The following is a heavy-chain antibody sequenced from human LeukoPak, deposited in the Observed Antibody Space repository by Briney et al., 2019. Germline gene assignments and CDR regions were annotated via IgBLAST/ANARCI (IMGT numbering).Heavy chain of an antibody. D-gene: IGHD5-24*01. CDR3: AKDIWPGWWLQLDY. CDR2: ISGDGGST. Sequence: PGGSLRLSCAASGFTFDDYAMHWVRHAPGKGLEWVSLISGDGGSTNYADSVKGRFTISRDNSKNSLYLQMNSLRTEDTALYYCAKDIWPGWWLQLDYWGQGTLVTVSS. J-gene: IGHJ4*02. V-gene: IGHV3-43*02. CDR1: GFTFDDYA.